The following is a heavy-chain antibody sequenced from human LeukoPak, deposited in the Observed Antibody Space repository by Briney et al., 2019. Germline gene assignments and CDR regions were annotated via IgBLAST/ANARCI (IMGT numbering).Heavy chain of an antibody. CDR2: VSTGGYT. Sequence: PGGSLRLSCAASGFTFSSCAMNWVRQAPGKGLDWVSSVSTGGYTYYADSVKGRFTISRDNSKNTLYLQMNSLSAEDTAIYYCAKGQSSGWLPAHWGQGTLVTVSS. D-gene: IGHD6-19*01. V-gene: IGHV3-23*01. CDR3: AKGQSSGWLPAH. J-gene: IGHJ4*02. CDR1: GFTFSSCA.